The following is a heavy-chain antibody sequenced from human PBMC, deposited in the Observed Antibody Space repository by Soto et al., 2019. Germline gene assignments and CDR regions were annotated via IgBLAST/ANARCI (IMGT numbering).Heavy chain of an antibody. J-gene: IGHJ4*02. D-gene: IGHD6-6*01. CDR1: GFTFSSYA. CDR2: ISGNGGST. Sequence: EVQLLESGGGLVQPGESPRLSCAASGFTFSSYAMSWVRQAPGRGLEWVSIISGNGGSTYYAASVKGRFTISRDNTKNTLYLQMDNLTAEDTAVYYCAKGSEFSNSYTLDFDFWGQGALVTVSS. CDR3: AKGSEFSNSYTLDFDF. V-gene: IGHV3-23*01.